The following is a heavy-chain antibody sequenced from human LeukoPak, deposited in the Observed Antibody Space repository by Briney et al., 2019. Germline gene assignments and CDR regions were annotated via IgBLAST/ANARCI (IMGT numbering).Heavy chain of an antibody. CDR1: GFTFSSYE. D-gene: IGHD5-18*01. J-gene: IGHJ4*02. V-gene: IGHV3-48*03. Sequence: GGSLRLSCAASGFTFSSYEMNWVRQAPGKGLEWVSYISSSGSTIYYADSVKGRFTISRDNAKNSLYLQMNSLRAEDTAVYYCAREIYSYGLYYFDYWGQGTLVTVPS. CDR2: ISSSGSTI. CDR3: AREIYSYGLYYFDY.